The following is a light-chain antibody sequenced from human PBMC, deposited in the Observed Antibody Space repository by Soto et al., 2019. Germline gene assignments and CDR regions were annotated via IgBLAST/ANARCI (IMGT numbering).Light chain of an antibody. CDR2: KAS. V-gene: IGKV1-5*03. J-gene: IGKJ1*01. Sequence: DIQMTQSPSTLSASVGDRVTITCRASQSINSWLAWYQHKPGKAPKLLIYKASSLESGVPSRFSGSGSGTEFTLTISTLQPEDFASSYFLQYISHSWTFGQETKVEMK. CDR1: QSINSW. CDR3: LQYISHSWT.